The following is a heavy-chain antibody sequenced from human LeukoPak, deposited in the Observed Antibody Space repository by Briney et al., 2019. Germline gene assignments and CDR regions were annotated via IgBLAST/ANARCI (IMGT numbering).Heavy chain of an antibody. V-gene: IGHV3-21*01. Sequence: GGSLRLSCAASGFTFSSYSMNWVRQAPGKGLEWVSSISSSSSYIYYADPVKGRFAISRDNAKNSLYLQMNSLRAEDTAVYYCARDRGYYYGAFDIWGQGTMVTVSS. CDR2: ISSSSSYI. CDR3: ARDRGYYYGAFDI. CDR1: GFTFSSYS. D-gene: IGHD3-22*01. J-gene: IGHJ3*02.